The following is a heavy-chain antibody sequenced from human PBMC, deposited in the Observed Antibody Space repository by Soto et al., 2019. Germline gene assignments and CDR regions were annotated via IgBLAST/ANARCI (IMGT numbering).Heavy chain of an antibody. V-gene: IGHV4-34*01. CDR1: GGSFSGYY. D-gene: IGHD6-13*01. CDR3: ARPKTIGAAAGKGWFDP. J-gene: IGHJ5*02. Sequence: SETLSLTCAVYGGSFSGYYGTWIRQPPGTGLEWIGEINHSGSTNYNPSLKSRVTISVDPSKNQFSLKLTSVTAADTAMYYCARPKTIGAAAGKGWFDPWGQGTLVTVSS. CDR2: INHSGST.